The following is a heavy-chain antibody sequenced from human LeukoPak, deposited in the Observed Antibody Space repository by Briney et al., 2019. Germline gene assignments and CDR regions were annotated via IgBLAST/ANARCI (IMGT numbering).Heavy chain of an antibody. CDR3: ARDSGGLATVTTGDY. D-gene: IGHD4-17*01. CDR2: ISGSGGST. J-gene: IGHJ4*02. Sequence: GGSLRLSCAASGFTFSSYAMSWVRQAPGKGLEWVSAISGSGGSTYYADSVKGRFTISRDNAKNSLYLQMNSLRAEDTAVYYCARDSGGLATVTTGDYWGQGTLVTVSS. CDR1: GFTFSSYA. V-gene: IGHV3-23*01.